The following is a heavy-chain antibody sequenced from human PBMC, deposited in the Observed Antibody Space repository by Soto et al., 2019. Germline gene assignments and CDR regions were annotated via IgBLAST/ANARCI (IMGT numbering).Heavy chain of an antibody. CDR1: GYTFTSYG. Sequence: ASVKVSCKASGYTFTSYGISWVRQAPGQGLEWMGWISAYNGNTNYAQKLQGRVTMTTDTSTSTAYMELRSLRSDDTAVYYCARPLWGGFYYDSSGYDYWGQGTLVPVSS. J-gene: IGHJ4*02. CDR2: ISAYNGNT. V-gene: IGHV1-18*01. D-gene: IGHD3-22*01. CDR3: ARPLWGGFYYDSSGYDY.